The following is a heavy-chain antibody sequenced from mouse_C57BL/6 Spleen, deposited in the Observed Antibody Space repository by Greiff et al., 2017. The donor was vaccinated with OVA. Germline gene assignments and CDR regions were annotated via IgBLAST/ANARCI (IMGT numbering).Heavy chain of an antibody. CDR3: ARSGTTVVAEAAGAMDY. Sequence: QVQLQQPGAELVRPGSSVKLSCKASGYTFTSYWMHWVKQRPIQGLEWIGNIDPSDSETHYNQKFKDKATLTVDKSSSTASMQLSSLTSEDSAVYYCARSGTTVVAEAAGAMDYWGQGTSVTVSS. CDR2: IDPSDSET. D-gene: IGHD1-1*01. CDR1: GYTFTSYW. J-gene: IGHJ4*01. V-gene: IGHV1-52*01.